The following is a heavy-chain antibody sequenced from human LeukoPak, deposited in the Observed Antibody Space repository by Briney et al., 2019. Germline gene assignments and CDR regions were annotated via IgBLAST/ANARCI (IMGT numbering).Heavy chain of an antibody. D-gene: IGHD1-26*01. CDR2: IRYDGSNK. CDR1: GFAFSNYG. J-gene: IGHJ5*02. CDR3: AKWDLLNISDP. V-gene: IGHV3-30*02. Sequence: GGSLRLSCAAYGFAFSNYGIQWVRQAPGKGREWVSFIRYDGSNKYYADSVKGRFTTSRDNSKNTLYLQMNSLRAEDTAVYYCAKWDLLNISDPWGQGTLVTVSS.